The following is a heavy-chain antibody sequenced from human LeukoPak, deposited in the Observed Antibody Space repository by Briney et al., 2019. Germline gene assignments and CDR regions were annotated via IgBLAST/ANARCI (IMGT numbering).Heavy chain of an antibody. CDR1: GFTFSSYA. Sequence: GGSLRLSCAASGFTFSSYAMHWVRQAPGKGLEWVAVISYDGSNKYYADSVKGRFTISRDNSKNTLYLQMNSLRAEDTAVYYWARDRGKIDAFDIWGQGTMVTVSS. CDR2: ISYDGSNK. V-gene: IGHV3-30*04. D-gene: IGHD1-14*01. CDR3: ARDRGKIDAFDI. J-gene: IGHJ3*02.